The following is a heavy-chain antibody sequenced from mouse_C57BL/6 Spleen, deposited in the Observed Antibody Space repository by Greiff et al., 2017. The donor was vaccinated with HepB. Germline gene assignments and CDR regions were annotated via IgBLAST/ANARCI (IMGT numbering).Heavy chain of an antibody. D-gene: IGHD1-1*01. CDR1: GYTFTSYW. CDR2: LDPSDSYT. V-gene: IGHV1-50*01. Sequence: QVQLQQPGAELVKPGASVKLSCKASGYTFTSYWMQWVKQRPGQGLEWIGELDPSDSYTNYNQKFKGKATLTVDTSSSTAYMQLSSLTSEDSAVYYCARDQGSYGSGGAMDYWGQGTSVTVSS. CDR3: ARDQGSYGSGGAMDY. J-gene: IGHJ4*01.